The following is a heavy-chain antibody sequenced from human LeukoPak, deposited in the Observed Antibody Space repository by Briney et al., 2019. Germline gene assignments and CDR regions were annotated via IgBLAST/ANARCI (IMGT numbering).Heavy chain of an antibody. V-gene: IGHV1-2*02. CDR3: ARGRILWFGEFPLSDPEFDY. D-gene: IGHD3-10*01. J-gene: IGHJ4*02. Sequence: GASVKVSCKASGYTFTGYYMHWVRQAPGPGLEWMGWINPNSGGTNYAQKFQGRVTMTRDTSISTAYMELSRLRSDDTAVYYCARGRILWFGEFPLSDPEFDYWGQGTLVTVSS. CDR2: INPNSGGT. CDR1: GYTFTGYY.